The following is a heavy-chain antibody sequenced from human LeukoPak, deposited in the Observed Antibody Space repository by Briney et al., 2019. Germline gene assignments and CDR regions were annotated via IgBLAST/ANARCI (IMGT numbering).Heavy chain of an antibody. Sequence: SETLSLTCTVSGGSISSSSYYWGWIRQPPGKGLEWIGSIYYSGSTNYNPSLKSRVTISVDTSKNQFSLRLSSVTAADTAVYYCAGVVVLDAFDIWGQGTMVTVSS. CDR1: GGSISSSSYY. J-gene: IGHJ3*02. CDR2: IYYSGST. CDR3: AGVVVLDAFDI. V-gene: IGHV4-39*07. D-gene: IGHD3-22*01.